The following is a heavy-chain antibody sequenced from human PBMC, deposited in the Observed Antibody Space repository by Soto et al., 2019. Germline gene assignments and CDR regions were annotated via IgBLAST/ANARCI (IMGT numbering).Heavy chain of an antibody. Sequence: GGSLRLSCAASGFTFSSYGMHWVRQAPGKGLEWVAVIWYDGSNKYYADSVKGRFTISRDNSKNTLYLQMNSLRAEDTAVYYCARDPVIQLWFSRGMDVWGQGTTVTVSS. D-gene: IGHD5-18*01. J-gene: IGHJ6*02. CDR1: GFTFSSYG. CDR2: IWYDGSNK. CDR3: ARDPVIQLWFSRGMDV. V-gene: IGHV3-33*01.